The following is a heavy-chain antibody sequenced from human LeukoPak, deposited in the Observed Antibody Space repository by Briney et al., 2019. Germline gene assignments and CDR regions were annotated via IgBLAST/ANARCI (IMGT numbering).Heavy chain of an antibody. Sequence: GASVKVSCKASGYTFTCYYMHWVRQAPGQGLEWMGWINPNSGGTNYAQKFQGRVTMTRDTSISTAYMELSRLRSDDTAVYYCAREGVATIGAGGYYYYGMDVWGQGTTVTVSS. CDR3: AREGVATIGAGGYYYYGMDV. CDR2: INPNSGGT. J-gene: IGHJ6*02. CDR1: GYTFTCYY. D-gene: IGHD5-12*01. V-gene: IGHV1-2*02.